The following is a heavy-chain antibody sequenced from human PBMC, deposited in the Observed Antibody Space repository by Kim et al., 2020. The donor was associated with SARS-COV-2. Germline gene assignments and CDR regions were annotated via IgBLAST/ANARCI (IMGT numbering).Heavy chain of an antibody. D-gene: IGHD1-26*01. V-gene: IGHV3-11*06. CDR1: GFTFSDYY. J-gene: IGHJ3*02. CDR2: ISSSISYT. CDR3: ARSTWELRRAQTYLDI. Sequence: GGSLRLSCAASGFTFSDYYMSWIRQAPGKGLEWVSSISSSISYTNYADSVKGRFTISRDNAKNSLYLQMNSLRAEDTAVYYCARSTWELRRAQTYLDIWGQGTMVTVSS.